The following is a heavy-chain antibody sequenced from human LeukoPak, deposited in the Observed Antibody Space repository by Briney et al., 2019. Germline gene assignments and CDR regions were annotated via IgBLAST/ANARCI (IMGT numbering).Heavy chain of an antibody. CDR1: GFTFSSYS. D-gene: IGHD6-13*01. CDR3: ARDRGMGSSSWYPLDY. V-gene: IGHV3-21*01. J-gene: IGHJ4*02. CDR2: ISSSSSYI. Sequence: GGSLRLSCAASGFTFSSYSMNWVRQAPGKGLEWVSSISSSSSYIYYADSVKGRFTISRDNAKNSLYLQMNSLRAEDTAVYYCARDRGMGSSSWYPLDYWGQGTLVTVPS.